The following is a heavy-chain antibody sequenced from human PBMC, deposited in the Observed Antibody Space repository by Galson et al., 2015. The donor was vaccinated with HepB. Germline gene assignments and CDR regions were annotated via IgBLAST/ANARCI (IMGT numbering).Heavy chain of an antibody. V-gene: IGHV3-43*01. CDR3: AKEYCSGGSCYPYFDY. D-gene: IGHD2-15*01. J-gene: IGHJ4*02. Sequence: SLRLSCAASGFTFDDYTMHGVREAPGKGLEWVSLISWDGGSTYYADSVKGRFTISRDNSKNSLYLQMNSLRTEDTALYYCAKEYCSGGSCYPYFDYWGQGTLVTVSS. CDR2: ISWDGGST. CDR1: GFTFDDYT.